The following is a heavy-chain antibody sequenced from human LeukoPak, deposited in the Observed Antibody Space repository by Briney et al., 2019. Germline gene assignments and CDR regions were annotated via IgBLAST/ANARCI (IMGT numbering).Heavy chain of an antibody. V-gene: IGHV4-34*01. D-gene: IGHD3-22*01. CDR3: ARPPYYYDSSGSGDDAFDI. CDR2: INHSGST. Sequence: SETLSLTCAVYGGSFSGYYWSWIRQPPGKGLEWIGEINHSGSTNYNPSLKSRVTISVDTSKNQFSLKLSSVTAADTAVYYCARPPYYYDSSGSGDDAFDIWGQGTMVTVSS. CDR1: GGSFSGYY. J-gene: IGHJ3*02.